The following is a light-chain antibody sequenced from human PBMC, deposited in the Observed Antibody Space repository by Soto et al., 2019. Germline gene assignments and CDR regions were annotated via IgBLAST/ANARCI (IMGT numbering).Light chain of an antibody. CDR3: QQSYSAPRMYT. J-gene: IGKJ2*01. CDR1: QAIGIY. V-gene: IGKV1-39*01. Sequence: DIQMTQSPPSLSASVGDRVTITCRASQAIGIYLNWYQQKPGTAPKVLIYAATNLQSGVPSRFSGSGSGTDVTLTIRGLQRDDFGHYYCQQSYSAPRMYTFGQGTKVELK. CDR2: AAT.